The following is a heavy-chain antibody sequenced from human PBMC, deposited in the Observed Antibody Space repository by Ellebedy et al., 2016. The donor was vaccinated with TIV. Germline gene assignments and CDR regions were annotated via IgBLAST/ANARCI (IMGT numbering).Heavy chain of an antibody. CDR3: ARDLNSGSSPSLYYYYYGMDV. CDR2: IWYDGSNK. V-gene: IGHV3-33*01. CDR1: GFTFSSYG. D-gene: IGHD1-26*01. J-gene: IGHJ6*02. Sequence: GESLKISXAASGFTFSSYGMHWVRQAPGKGLEWVAVIWYDGSNKYYADSVKGRFTISRDNSKNTLYLQMGSLRAEDMAVYYCARDLNSGSSPSLYYYYYGMDVWGQGTTVTVSS.